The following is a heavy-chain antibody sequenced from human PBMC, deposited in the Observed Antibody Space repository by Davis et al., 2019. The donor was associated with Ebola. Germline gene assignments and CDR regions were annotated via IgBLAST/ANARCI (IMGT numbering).Heavy chain of an antibody. CDR2: ISGSGRT. J-gene: IGHJ4*02. D-gene: IGHD2-21*01. CDR3: SRFGEGAY. Sequence: PSETLSLTCTVSDASISGHYWNWFRQPPGKGLEWIGFISGSGRTSYNPSLKNRVTKSADTSKNQFSLNLSSVTAADTAVYCCSRFGEGAYWGQGTLVTVSS. CDR1: DASISGHY. V-gene: IGHV4-59*11.